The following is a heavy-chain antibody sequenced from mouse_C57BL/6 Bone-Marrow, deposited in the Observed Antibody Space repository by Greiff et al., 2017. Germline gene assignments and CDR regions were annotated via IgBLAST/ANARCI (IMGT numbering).Heavy chain of an antibody. CDR2: INPNNGGT. V-gene: IGHV1-26*01. D-gene: IGHD1-1*01. J-gene: IGHJ2*01. Sequence: EVQLQQSGPELVKPGASVKISCKASGYTFTDYYMNWVKQSHGKSLEWIGDINPNNGGTSYNQKFKGKATLTVDKSSSTAYMELRSLTSEDSAVYYCARGDYGSSYGYWGQGTTLTVSS. CDR3: ARGDYGSSYGY. CDR1: GYTFTDYY.